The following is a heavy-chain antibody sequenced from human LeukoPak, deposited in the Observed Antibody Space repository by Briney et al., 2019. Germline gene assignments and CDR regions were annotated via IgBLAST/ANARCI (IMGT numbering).Heavy chain of an antibody. V-gene: IGHV3-30*12. Sequence: GSLRLSCTTSGFTFSHCGMHWVRQAPGKGLEWVSAMSYDGFSKYYADSMKGRLTISRDDSKNTVYLQMKSLRPEDTAVYYCAREGHTSGYCGTFDVWGQGTTVAVS. CDR2: MSYDGFSK. D-gene: IGHD3-22*01. CDR3: AREGHTSGYCGTFDV. J-gene: IGHJ3*01. CDR1: GFTFSHCG.